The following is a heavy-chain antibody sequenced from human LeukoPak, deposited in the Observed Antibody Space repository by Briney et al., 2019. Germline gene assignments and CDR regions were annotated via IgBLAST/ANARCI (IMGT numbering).Heavy chain of an antibody. V-gene: IGHV3-30-3*01. CDR2: ISYDGSNK. J-gene: IGHJ4*02. D-gene: IGHD6-13*01. CDR3: ASRIAPDGFAY. Sequence: GGSLRLSCAASGFTFSSYAMHWVRQAPGKGLEWVAVISYDGSNKYYADPVKGRFTISRDNSKNTLYLQMNSLRAEDTAVYYWASRIAPDGFAYWGQGPLSPSPQ. CDR1: GFTFSSYA.